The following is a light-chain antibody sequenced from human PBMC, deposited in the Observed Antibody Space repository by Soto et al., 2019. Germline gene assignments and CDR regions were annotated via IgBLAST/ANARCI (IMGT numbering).Light chain of an antibody. J-gene: IGKJ1*01. CDR3: QKLNAYPPWT. Sequence: QLTQSPSSLSASVGDRVTITCRASQGISRTLVWYQHNPGRAPKLLIFGASTVQSGVPSRFSGSGTGTEFALPNSRLQPEDFATYFCQKLNAYPPWTFGQGTKVAIK. CDR2: GAS. V-gene: IGKV1-9*01. CDR1: QGISRT.